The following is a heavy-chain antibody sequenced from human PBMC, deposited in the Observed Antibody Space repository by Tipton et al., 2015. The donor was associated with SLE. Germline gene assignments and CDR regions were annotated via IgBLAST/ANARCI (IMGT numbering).Heavy chain of an antibody. Sequence: SLRLSCAASRFTFNIHAMTWVRQAPGKGLKWVSGISGGRTYYADSVKGRFSISRDNSKNTLYLQMNSLRAEDTAVYYCAMRRGTADAFSYFDYWGQGMLVTVSS. CDR3: AMRRGTADAFSYFDY. CDR2: ISGGRT. V-gene: IGHV3-23*01. D-gene: IGHD1/OR15-1a*01. CDR1: RFTFNIHA. J-gene: IGHJ4*02.